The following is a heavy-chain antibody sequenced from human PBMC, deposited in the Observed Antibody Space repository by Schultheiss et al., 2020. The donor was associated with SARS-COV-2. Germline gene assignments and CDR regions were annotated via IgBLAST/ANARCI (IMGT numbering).Heavy chain of an antibody. CDR3: ARDTARGVGYGMDV. Sequence: GGSLRLSCAASGFTFSSYWMHWVRQAPGKGLVWVSRISLNTDKIHYADSVKGRFTISRDSAKNSLYLQMNSLRAEDTAVYYCARDTARGVGYGMDVWGQGTTVTVSS. CDR2: ISLNTDKI. V-gene: IGHV3-21*04. J-gene: IGHJ6*02. CDR1: GFTFSSYW. D-gene: IGHD5-18*01.